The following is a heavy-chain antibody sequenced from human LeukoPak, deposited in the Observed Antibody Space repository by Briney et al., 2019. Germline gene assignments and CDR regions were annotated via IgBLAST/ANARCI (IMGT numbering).Heavy chain of an antibody. CDR3: VASLMEPPAIDY. V-gene: IGHV4-30-4*01. Sequence: SETLSLTCTVSGASITSGDYYWSWIRQPPGKGLEYIGYVCYSGRTYYSPSLKSRATISVDTSRNQFSLKLSPVTAADTAVYYCVASLMEPPAIDYWGQGTLVTVSS. CDR2: VCYSGRT. J-gene: IGHJ4*02. CDR1: GASITSGDYY. D-gene: IGHD1-14*01.